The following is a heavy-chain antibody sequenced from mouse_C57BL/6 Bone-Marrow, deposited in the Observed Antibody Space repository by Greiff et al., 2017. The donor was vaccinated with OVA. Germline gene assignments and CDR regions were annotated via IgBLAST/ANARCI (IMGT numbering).Heavy chain of an antibody. Sequence: QVQLPQPGAELVKPGASVKLSCKASGYTFTSYWMHWVKQRPGQGLEWIGMIHPNSGSTNYNEKFKSKATLTVDKASSTAYMQLSSLTSEDSAVEYCARVWDYLDDWGQGTTRTVSS. V-gene: IGHV1-64*01. CDR3: ARVWDYLDD. CDR2: IHPNSGST. J-gene: IGHJ2*01. CDR1: GYTFTSYW. D-gene: IGHD4-1*01.